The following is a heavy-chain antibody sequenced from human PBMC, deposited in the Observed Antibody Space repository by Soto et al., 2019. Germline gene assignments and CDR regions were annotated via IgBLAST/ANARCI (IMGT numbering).Heavy chain of an antibody. CDR2: INPDGSAT. J-gene: IGHJ4*02. Sequence: GGSPRLSCAASGFTFNSFYMHWVRQVPGKGLVWASRINPDGSATDYADYVKGRFTISRDNAKNTLYLQMNSLRVEDTAVYYCARATMGTLDYWGQGTLVTVSS. V-gene: IGHV3-74*01. CDR3: ARATMGTLDY. CDR1: GFTFNSFY. D-gene: IGHD7-27*01.